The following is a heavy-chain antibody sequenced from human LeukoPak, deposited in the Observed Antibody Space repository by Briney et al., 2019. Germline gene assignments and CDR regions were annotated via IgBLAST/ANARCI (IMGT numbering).Heavy chain of an antibody. J-gene: IGHJ4*02. Sequence: PGGSLRLSCAASGFTFSSYGMHWVRQAPGKGLEWVAVISYDGSNRYYAGSVKGRFTISRDNSKNTLYLQMNSLRAEGTAVYYCAKGQGVGYNGGNFDYWGQGTLVTVSS. D-gene: IGHD5-24*01. CDR3: AKGQGVGYNGGNFDY. CDR1: GFTFSSYG. V-gene: IGHV3-30*18. CDR2: ISYDGSNR.